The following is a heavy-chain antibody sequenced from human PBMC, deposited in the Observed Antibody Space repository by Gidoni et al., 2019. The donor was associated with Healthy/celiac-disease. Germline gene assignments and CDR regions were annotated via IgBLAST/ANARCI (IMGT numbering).Heavy chain of an antibody. CDR1: GFTFSRYA. CDR3: AKNAGYYYDSSGYVDY. V-gene: IGHV3-23*01. Sequence: EVHLLESGGGLVQPGGSLRLSCAASGFTFSRYAMRWVRQAPGTGLELLSVISVSGGSTSYADSVKGRFTISRDNSQNTLYLQMNSLRAEDTAVYYCAKNAGYYYDSSGYVDYWGQGTLVTVSS. CDR2: ISVSGGST. J-gene: IGHJ4*02. D-gene: IGHD3-22*01.